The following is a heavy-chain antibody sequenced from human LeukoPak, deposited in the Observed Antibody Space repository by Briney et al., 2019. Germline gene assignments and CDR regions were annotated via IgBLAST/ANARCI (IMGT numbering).Heavy chain of an antibody. J-gene: IGHJ5*01. CDR3: ARENFDS. CDR2: VSYEGTIK. V-gene: IGHV3-30*14. Sequence: GGSLRLSCAASGFAFSNFAMHWVRQAPGKGLEWVAVVSYEGTIKYYSDSAEGRFTISRDNSANIISLQMNNLTTEDTAANYCARENFDSWGQGTLVAVSP. CDR1: GFAFSNFA.